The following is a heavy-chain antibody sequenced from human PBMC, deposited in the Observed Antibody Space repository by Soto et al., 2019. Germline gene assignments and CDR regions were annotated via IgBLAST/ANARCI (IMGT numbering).Heavy chain of an antibody. D-gene: IGHD3-22*01. V-gene: IGHV3-30*18. CDR2: ISYDGSNK. CDR1: GFTFSSYG. CDR3: AKDYYYDSSGYYNYYYYYGMDV. Sequence: QVQLVESGGGVVQPGRSLRLSCAASGFTFSSYGMHWVRQAPGKGLEWVAVISYDGSNKYYADSVKGRFTISRDNSKNTLYLQMNSLRAEDTAVYYCAKDYYYDSSGYYNYYYYYGMDVWGQGTTVTVSS. J-gene: IGHJ6*02.